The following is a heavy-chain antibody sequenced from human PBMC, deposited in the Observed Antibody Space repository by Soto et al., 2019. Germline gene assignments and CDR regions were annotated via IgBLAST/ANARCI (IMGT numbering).Heavy chain of an antibody. CDR2: ISYSGST. CDR3: ARLGTYDGMDA. CDR1: GGSVTSSHYY. Sequence: ETLSLTCTVSGGSVTSSHYYWSWIRQPPGKGLEWIGSISYSGSTYYKPSLESRLTVSVDTSKNHFSLRLNSVTAADTAVYYSARLGTYDGMDAWGQAPTVTVSS. D-gene: IGHD1-1*01. J-gene: IGHJ6*02. V-gene: IGHV4-39*02.